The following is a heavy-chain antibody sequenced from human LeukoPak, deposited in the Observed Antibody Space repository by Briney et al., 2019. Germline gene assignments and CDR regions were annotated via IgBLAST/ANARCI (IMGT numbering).Heavy chain of an antibody. D-gene: IGHD5-18*01. CDR1: GGSISSSY. J-gene: IGHJ5*02. Sequence: RSVTLSLTCTVSGGSISSSYWSWIRQPPGKGLEWIGHISTSGSDNYNSSLESRVTISVDTSKSQFSLKLSSVTAADTAVYYCARDMVDRDMVKSLGWFDPWGQGTLVTVSS. CDR2: ISTSGSD. CDR3: ARDMVDRDMVKSLGWFDP. V-gene: IGHV4-59*01.